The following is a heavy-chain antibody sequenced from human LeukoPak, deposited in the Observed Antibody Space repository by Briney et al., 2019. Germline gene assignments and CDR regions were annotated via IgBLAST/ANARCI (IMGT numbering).Heavy chain of an antibody. CDR1: GYTFTSYG. V-gene: IGHV1-18*01. CDR2: ISAYNGNT. CDR3: ARVPVVAARLRWSDP. D-gene: IGHD2-15*01. Sequence: ASVKVSCKASGYTFTSYGISWVRQAPGQGLEWMGWISAYNGNTNYAQKLQGRVTMTTDTSTNTAYMELRSLRSDDTAVYYCARVPVVAARLRWSDPWGQGTLVTVSS. J-gene: IGHJ5*02.